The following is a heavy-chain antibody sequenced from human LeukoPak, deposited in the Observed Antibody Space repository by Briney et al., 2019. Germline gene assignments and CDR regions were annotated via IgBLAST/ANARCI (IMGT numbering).Heavy chain of an antibody. CDR3: AGVMRGAFDI. CDR2: ISGSGGTT. Sequence: SGGSLRLSCAASEFTFSNYAMSWVRQAPGKGLEWVSVISGSGGTTYYADSVKGRFTISRDNSNNTLYLQLDSLRAEDTAIYYCAGVMRGAFDIWGQGTLVTVSS. D-gene: IGHD3-16*01. J-gene: IGHJ3*02. CDR1: EFTFSNYA. V-gene: IGHV3-23*01.